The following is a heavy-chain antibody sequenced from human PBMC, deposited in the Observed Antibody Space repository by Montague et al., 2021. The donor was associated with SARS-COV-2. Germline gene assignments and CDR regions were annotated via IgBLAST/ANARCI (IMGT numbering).Heavy chain of an antibody. CDR3: ARGSGWMGNAFDI. CDR1: GGSISSYY. CDR2: IYYSGST. D-gene: IGHD6-19*01. V-gene: IGHV4-59*01. Sequence: ETLSLTCTVSGGSISSYYWSWIRQPPGKGLEWIGYIYYSGSTNYNPSLKSRVTISVDTSKNQFFLKLSSVTAADTAVYYCARGSGWMGNAFDIWGQGTMVTVSS. J-gene: IGHJ3*02.